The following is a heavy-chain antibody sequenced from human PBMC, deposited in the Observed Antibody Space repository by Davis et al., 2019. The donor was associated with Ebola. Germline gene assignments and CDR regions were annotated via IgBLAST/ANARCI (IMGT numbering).Heavy chain of an antibody. D-gene: IGHD1-1*01. CDR3: ARATGRYYYYGMDV. V-gene: IGHV3-30*03. CDR1: GFTFSSYG. CDR2: ISYDGSNK. Sequence: GESLKISCAASGFTFSSYGMHWVRQAPGKGLEWVAVISYDGSNKYYADSVKGRFTISRDNSKNTLYLQMNSLRAEDTAVYYCARATGRYYYYGMDVWGQGTTVTVSS. J-gene: IGHJ6*02.